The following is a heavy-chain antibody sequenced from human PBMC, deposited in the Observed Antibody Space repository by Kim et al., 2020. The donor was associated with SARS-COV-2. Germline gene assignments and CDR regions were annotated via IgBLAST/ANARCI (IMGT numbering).Heavy chain of an antibody. Sequence: ASVKVSCKASGYTFTSYGISWVRQAPGQGLEWMGWISAYNGNTNYAQKLQGRVTMTTDTSTSTAYMELRSLRSDDTAVYYCARVRGVIPKLYFDYWGQGTLVTVSS. CDR1: GYTFTSYG. J-gene: IGHJ4*02. CDR3: ARVRGVIPKLYFDY. D-gene: IGHD3-10*01. V-gene: IGHV1-18*01. CDR2: ISAYNGNT.